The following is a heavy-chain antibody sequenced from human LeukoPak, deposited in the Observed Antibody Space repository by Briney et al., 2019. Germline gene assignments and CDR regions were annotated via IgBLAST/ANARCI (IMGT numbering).Heavy chain of an antibody. D-gene: IGHD2-2*01. CDR1: GFTFSSYA. CDR3: AKDEGCSSTSCLIDY. V-gene: IGHV3-23*01. Sequence: GSLRLSCAASGFTFSSYAMSWVRQAPGKGLEWVSAISGSGGSTYYADSVKGRFTISRDNSKNTLYLQMNSLRAEDTAVYYCAKDEGCSSTSCLIDYWGQGTLVTVSS. J-gene: IGHJ4*02. CDR2: ISGSGGST.